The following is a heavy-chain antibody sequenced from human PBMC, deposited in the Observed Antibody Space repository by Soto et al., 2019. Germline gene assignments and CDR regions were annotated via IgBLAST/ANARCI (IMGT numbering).Heavy chain of an antibody. D-gene: IGHD6-13*01. CDR2: FHPKDGEA. Sequence: VSCXVSGXTLXXXSMHWVRQAPGKRLEWMGGFHPKDGEAIYAQKFQGRVTITEDTSTDTAYMELTSLRSEDTAVYYCARVYSSSWYVVGAGPDSAFDYWGQGTLVTVSS. CDR3: ARVYSSSWYVVGAGPDSAFDY. J-gene: IGHJ4*02. CDR1: GXTLXXXS. V-gene: IGHV1-24*01.